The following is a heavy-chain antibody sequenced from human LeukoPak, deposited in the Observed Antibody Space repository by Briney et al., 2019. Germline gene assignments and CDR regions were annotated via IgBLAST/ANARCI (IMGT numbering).Heavy chain of an antibody. CDR3: ARWGTSIVATINDY. J-gene: IGHJ4*02. CDR2: ISGSGGST. CDR1: GFTFSSYS. V-gene: IGHV3-21*01. D-gene: IGHD5-12*01. Sequence: GGSLRLSCAASGFTFSSYSMNWVRQAPGKGLEWVSAISGSGGSTYYADSVKGRFTISRDNAKNSLYLRMNSLRAEDTAVYYCARWGTSIVATINDYWGQGTLVTVSS.